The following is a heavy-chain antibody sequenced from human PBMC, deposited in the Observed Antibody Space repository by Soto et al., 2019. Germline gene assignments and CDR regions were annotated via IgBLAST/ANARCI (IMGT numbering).Heavy chain of an antibody. CDR2: INHSGST. D-gene: IGHD2-15*01. J-gene: IGHJ3*02. Sequence: QVQLQPWGAGLLKPSETLSLTCAVYGGSFSGYYWSWILQPPGKGLEWIGEINHSGSTTYNPSLTSRVTISVDTSKNQFSLKLSSVAAADTAVYYCARARVMNVVVVAATYAFDIWGQGTMVTVSS. CDR1: GGSFSGYY. V-gene: IGHV4-34*01. CDR3: ARARVMNVVVVAATYAFDI.